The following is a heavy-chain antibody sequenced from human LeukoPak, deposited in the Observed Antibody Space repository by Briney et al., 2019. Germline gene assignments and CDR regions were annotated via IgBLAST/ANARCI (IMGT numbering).Heavy chain of an antibody. J-gene: IGHJ4*02. CDR2: INPSGGST. Sequence: ASVKVSCKASGYTFTSYYMHWVRQAPGQGLEWMGIINPSGGSTSYAQKFQGRVTMTRDMSTSTVYMELSSLRSDDTAVYYCARYTMVRGVIVDYWGQGTLVTVSS. V-gene: IGHV1-46*01. CDR3: ARYTMVRGVIVDY. D-gene: IGHD3-10*01. CDR1: GYTFTSYY.